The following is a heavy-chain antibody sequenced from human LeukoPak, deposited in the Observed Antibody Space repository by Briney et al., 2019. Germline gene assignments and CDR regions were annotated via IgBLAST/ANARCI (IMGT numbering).Heavy chain of an antibody. CDR1: GYTFTGYY. J-gene: IGHJ4*02. CDR2: INPNSGGT. Sequence: GASVKVSCKASGYTFTGYYMHWVRQAPGQGLEWMGRINPNSGGTNYAQKFQGRVTITADESTSTAYMELSSLRSEDTAVYYCARALRGYSGYDYGGGYYFDYWGQGTLVTVSS. D-gene: IGHD5-12*01. V-gene: IGHV1-2*06. CDR3: ARALRGYSGYDYGGGYYFDY.